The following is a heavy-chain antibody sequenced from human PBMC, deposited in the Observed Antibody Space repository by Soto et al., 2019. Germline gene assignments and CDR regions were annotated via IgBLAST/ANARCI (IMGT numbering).Heavy chain of an antibody. D-gene: IGHD2-8*02. CDR2: FSLSGTT. J-gene: IGHJ4*02. Sequence: SETLSLTCTVSGASITCTSYWSWIRQPAGKGLEWIGRFSLSGTTNYNPSLRSRVTMSADVSKNQFSLRLTSVTAADTALYYCXRGMTPPGAPAWYYFDSWGQGTLVTVSS. V-gene: IGHV4-4*07. CDR1: GASITCTSY. CDR3: XRGMTPPGAPAWYYFDS.